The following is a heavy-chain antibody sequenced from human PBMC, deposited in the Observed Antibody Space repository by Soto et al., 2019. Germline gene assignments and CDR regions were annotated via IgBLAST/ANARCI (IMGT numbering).Heavy chain of an antibody. Sequence: QVQLVESGGGVVQPGGSLRLSCVGSGFTFSRHGMHWVRQAPGKGLEWVADIWYDGRNEYYADSVRGRFTISRDNSKSTLYLQMNSLRAEDTAMYYCARDHERWLLIGQAGFDYWGQGALVTVSS. CDR3: ARDHERWLLIGQAGFDY. D-gene: IGHD1-26*01. V-gene: IGHV3-33*01. CDR2: IWYDGRNE. CDR1: GFTFSRHG. J-gene: IGHJ4*02.